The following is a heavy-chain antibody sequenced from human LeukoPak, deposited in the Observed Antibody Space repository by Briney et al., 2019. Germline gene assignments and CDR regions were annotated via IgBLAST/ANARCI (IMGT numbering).Heavy chain of an antibody. V-gene: IGHV3-23*01. Sequence: GGSLRLSCAASAFTFSNYAMSWVRQAPGKGLEWVSAISGSGDSTYYTDSVKGRFTISRDNSKNTLYLQMNSLRAEDTAVYYCATDRHYFEQWDQGTLVTVSS. J-gene: IGHJ4*02. CDR1: AFTFSNYA. CDR2: ISGSGDST. CDR3: ATDRHYFEQ.